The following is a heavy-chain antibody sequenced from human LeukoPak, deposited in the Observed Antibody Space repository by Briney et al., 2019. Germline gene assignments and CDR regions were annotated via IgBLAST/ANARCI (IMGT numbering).Heavy chain of an antibody. CDR3: ARDDNSNYANWFDP. D-gene: IGHD4-11*01. J-gene: IGHJ5*02. CDR2: IYSSGTT. Sequence: SETLSFTCTVSGGSINNYYWSWIRQPAGKGLEWIGRIYSSGTTNYNPSLMSRVTMSVDTSRKHFSLKLTSVTAADTAVYYCARDDNSNYANWFDPWGPGTLVTVSS. CDR1: GGSINNYY. V-gene: IGHV4-4*07.